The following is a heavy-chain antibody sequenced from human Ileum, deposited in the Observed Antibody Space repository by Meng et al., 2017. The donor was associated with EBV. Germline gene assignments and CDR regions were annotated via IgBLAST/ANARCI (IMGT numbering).Heavy chain of an antibody. CDR3: ARERGGGDRGIQ. D-gene: IGHD2-21*02. CDR1: NGSVSSYGYY. J-gene: IGHJ4*02. V-gene: IGHV4-61*08. CDR2: MSYTGST. Sequence: QVQLQESGPGLVKPSETLSPTCSVSNGSVSSYGYYWTWIRQPPGKGLEWIGYMSYTGSTNYKSTLKSRVTISVDKSKNQFSLKLSSVTAADTAVYYCARERGGGDRGIQWGQGTLVTVFS.